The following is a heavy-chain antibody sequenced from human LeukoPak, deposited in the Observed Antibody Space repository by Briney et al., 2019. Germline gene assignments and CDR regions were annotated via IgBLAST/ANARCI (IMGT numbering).Heavy chain of an antibody. CDR3: AARRYYGDYSLGY. J-gene: IGHJ4*02. CDR2: IIPIFGTA. CDR1: GYTFTSYD. V-gene: IGHV1-69*13. D-gene: IGHD4-17*01. Sequence: SVKVSCKASGYTFTSYDINWVRQATGQGLEWMGGIIPIFGTANYAQKFQGRVTITADESTSTAYMELSSLRSEDTAVYYCAARRYYGDYSLGYWGQGTLVTVSS.